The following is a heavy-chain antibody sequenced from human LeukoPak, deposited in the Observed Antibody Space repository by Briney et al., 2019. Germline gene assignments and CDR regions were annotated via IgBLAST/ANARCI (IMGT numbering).Heavy chain of an antibody. V-gene: IGHV1-69*05. CDR2: IIPIFGTA. J-gene: IGHJ5*02. CDR3: ARSVDSLYAWFDP. Sequence: ASVKVSCKASGGTFSSYAISWVRQAPGQGLEWMGGIIPIFGTANYVQKFQGRVTITTDESTSTAYMELSSLRSEDTAVNYCARSVDSLYAWFDPWGQGTLVTASS. D-gene: IGHD3-16*01. CDR1: GGTFSSYA.